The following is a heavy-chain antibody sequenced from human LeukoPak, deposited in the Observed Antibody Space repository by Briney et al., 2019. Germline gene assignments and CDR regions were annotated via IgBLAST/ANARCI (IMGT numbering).Heavy chain of an antibody. V-gene: IGHV5-51*01. Sequence: GESLKISCKGSGYSFTSYWIGWVRRMPGKGLEWMGIIYPGDSDTRYSPSFQGQVTISADKSISTAYLQWSSLKASDTAMYYCARRGKKGGYSSSWFDYWGQGTLVTVSS. CDR3: ARRGKKGGYSSSWFDY. D-gene: IGHD6-13*01. CDR1: GYSFTSYW. J-gene: IGHJ4*02. CDR2: IYPGDSDT.